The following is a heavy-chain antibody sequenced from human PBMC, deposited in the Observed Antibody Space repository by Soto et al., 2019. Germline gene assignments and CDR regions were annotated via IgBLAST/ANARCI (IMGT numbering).Heavy chain of an antibody. CDR1: GGSISSYY. Sequence: SETLSLTCTVSGGSISSYYWSWIRQPPGKGLGWIGYIYYSGSTNYNPSLKSRVTISVDTSKNQFSLKLSSVTAADTAVYYCARLPADYGDSHFDYWGQGTLVTVSS. D-gene: IGHD4-17*01. CDR3: ARLPADYGDSHFDY. V-gene: IGHV4-59*08. J-gene: IGHJ4*02. CDR2: IYYSGST.